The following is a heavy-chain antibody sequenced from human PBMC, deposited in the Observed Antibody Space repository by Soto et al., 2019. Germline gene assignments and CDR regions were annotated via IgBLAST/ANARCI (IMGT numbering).Heavy chain of an antibody. CDR1: GFTFSSYG. Sequence: QVQLVESGGGVVQPGRSLRLSCAASGFTFSSYGMHWVRQAPGKGLEWVAVIWYDGSNKYYADSVKGRFTISRDNSKNTLYLQMNSLRAEETAVYYCAREAGAVAGTRWGWFDPWGQGTLVTVSS. V-gene: IGHV3-33*01. D-gene: IGHD6-19*01. CDR3: AREAGAVAGTRWGWFDP. CDR2: IWYDGSNK. J-gene: IGHJ5*02.